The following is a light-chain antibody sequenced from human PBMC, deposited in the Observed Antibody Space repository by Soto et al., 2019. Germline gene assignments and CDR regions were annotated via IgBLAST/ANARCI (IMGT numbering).Light chain of an antibody. J-gene: IGKJ3*01. Sequence: IVLTQSPGTLSLSPGERATLSCRASQSVSGSFLAWYQQKPGQAPRLLIYGASNRASGIPDRFSGSESGTDFTLTISRLEPEDFALYYCQQYGASPLTFGPGTKVDIK. CDR3: QQYGASPLT. CDR1: QSVSGSF. CDR2: GAS. V-gene: IGKV3-20*01.